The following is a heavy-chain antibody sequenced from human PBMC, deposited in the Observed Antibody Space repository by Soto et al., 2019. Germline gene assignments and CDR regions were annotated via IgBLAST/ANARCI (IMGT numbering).Heavy chain of an antibody. CDR1: GGSISSSSYY. Sequence: SETLSLTCTVSGGSISSSSYYWGWIRQPPGKGLEWIGSIYYSGSTYYNPSLKSRVTISVDTSKNQFSLKLSSVTAADTAVYYCASSYSSGWQYFDYWGQGTLVTVSS. CDR2: IYYSGST. D-gene: IGHD6-19*01. V-gene: IGHV4-39*01. CDR3: ASSYSSGWQYFDY. J-gene: IGHJ4*02.